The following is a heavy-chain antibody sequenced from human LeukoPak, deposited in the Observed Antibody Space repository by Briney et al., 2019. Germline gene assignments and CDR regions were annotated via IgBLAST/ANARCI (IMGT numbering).Heavy chain of an antibody. J-gene: IGHJ4*02. CDR2: IYYSGNT. CDR3: ARGLTSGRRYFDY. V-gene: IGHV4-39*07. D-gene: IGHD3-10*01. Sequence: SETLSLTCTVSGGSISSSSYYWDWIRQPPGKGLEWIGGIYYSGNTYYNPSLKSRVTISVDTSKNQFSLKLSSVTAADTAVYYCARGLTSGRRYFDYWGQGTLVTVSS. CDR1: GGSISSSSYY.